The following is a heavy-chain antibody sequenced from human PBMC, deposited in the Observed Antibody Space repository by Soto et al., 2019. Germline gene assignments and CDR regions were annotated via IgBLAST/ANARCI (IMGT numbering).Heavy chain of an antibody. CDR2: IYYSGST. J-gene: IGHJ4*02. CDR3: ARVSESGDFDY. V-gene: IGHV4-61*01. D-gene: IGHD3-10*01. Sequence: LSLTCTVSGGSVSSGSYYWSWIRQPPGKGLEWIGYIYYSGSTNYNPSLKSRATISVDTSKNQFSLKLSSVTAADTAVYYCARVSESGDFDYWGQGTLVTVSS. CDR1: GGSVSSGSYY.